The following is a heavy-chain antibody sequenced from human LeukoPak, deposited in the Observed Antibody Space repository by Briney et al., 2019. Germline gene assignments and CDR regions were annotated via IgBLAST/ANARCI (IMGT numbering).Heavy chain of an antibody. CDR2: INHSGST. D-gene: IGHD3-3*01. V-gene: IGHV4-34*01. J-gene: IGHJ4*02. Sequence: SETLSLTCTVSGGSISSYYWSWIRQPPGKGLEWIGEINHSGSTNYNPSLKSRVTISVDTSKNQFSLKLSSVTAADTAVYYCARGPFWSGYSPIDYWGQGTLVTVSS. CDR3: ARGPFWSGYSPIDY. CDR1: GGSISSYY.